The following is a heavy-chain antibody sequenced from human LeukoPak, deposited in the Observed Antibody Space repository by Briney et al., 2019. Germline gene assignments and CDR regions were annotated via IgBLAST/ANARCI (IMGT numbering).Heavy chain of an antibody. CDR3: ARSPFP. CDR2: ISYDGSNK. Sequence: GGSLRLSCAASGFTFSNYAMSWVRQAPGKGLEWVAVISYDGSNKYYADSVKGRFTISRDNSKNTLYLQMNSLRAEDTAVYYCARSPFPWGQGTLVTVSS. V-gene: IGHV3-30*01. J-gene: IGHJ5*02. CDR1: GFTFSNYA.